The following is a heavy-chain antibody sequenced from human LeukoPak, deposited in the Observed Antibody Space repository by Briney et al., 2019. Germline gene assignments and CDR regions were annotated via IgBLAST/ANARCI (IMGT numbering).Heavy chain of an antibody. V-gene: IGHV3-7*01. CDR1: GFTFSNYW. J-gene: IGHJ6*04. CDR2: INEDGSGK. Sequence: GGSLRLSCVSSGFTFSNYWMKWVRQAPGKELEWVASINEDGSGKFSVGSVKDRITISRDNTRNSLDLQINSLTVEDTAIYYCARDDGDVWGTGTTVTVSS. CDR3: ARDDGDV.